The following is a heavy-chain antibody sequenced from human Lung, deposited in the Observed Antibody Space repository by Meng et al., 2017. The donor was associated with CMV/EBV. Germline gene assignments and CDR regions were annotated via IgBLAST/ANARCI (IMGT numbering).Heavy chain of an antibody. V-gene: IGHV4-30-4*01. Sequence: QVQLQEAGPGLVKPSQTLSLTCTVSGGSISSGDYYWSWIRQPPGKGLEWIGYIYYSGSTYYNPSLKSRVTISVDTSKNQFSLKLSSVTAADTAVYYCARGYYDSSGYGYWYFDLWGRGTLVTVSS. CDR3: ARGYYDSSGYGYWYFDL. D-gene: IGHD3-22*01. J-gene: IGHJ2*01. CDR1: GGSISSGDYY. CDR2: IYYSGST.